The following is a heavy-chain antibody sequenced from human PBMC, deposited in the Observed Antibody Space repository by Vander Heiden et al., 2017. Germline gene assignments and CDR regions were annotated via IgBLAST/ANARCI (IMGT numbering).Heavy chain of an antibody. V-gene: IGHV3-21*01. J-gene: IGHJ5*01. D-gene: IGHD6-13*01. Sequence: EVQLVESGGGLVKPGGSLRLACAEAGFSFNTYSMNWARQAPGKGLEWVSYISSTSSFIHYADSVKGRFTISRDNAKNSLYLQMNSLRAEDTAVYYCARERVASGTGWFDSWGQGTLVTVSS. CDR2: ISSTSSFI. CDR3: ARERVASGTGWFDS. CDR1: GFSFNTYS.